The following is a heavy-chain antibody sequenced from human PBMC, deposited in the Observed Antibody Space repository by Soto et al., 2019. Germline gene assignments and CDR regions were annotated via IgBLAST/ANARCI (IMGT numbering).Heavy chain of an antibody. Sequence: SETLSLTCTVSGGFISSGGYYWSWIRQHPGKGLEWIGYIYYSGSTYYNPSLKSRVTISVDTSKNQFSLKLSSVTAADTAVYYCASSPLADFWSGWFDPWGQGTLVSISS. CDR3: ASSPLADFWSGWFDP. V-gene: IGHV4-31*03. CDR1: GGFISSGGYY. J-gene: IGHJ5*02. D-gene: IGHD3-3*01. CDR2: IYYSGST.